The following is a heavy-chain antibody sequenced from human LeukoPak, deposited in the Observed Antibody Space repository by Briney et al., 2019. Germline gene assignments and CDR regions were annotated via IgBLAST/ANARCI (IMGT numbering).Heavy chain of an antibody. CDR1: GGSFSGYY. V-gene: IGHV4-34*01. J-gene: IGHJ3*02. Sequence: SETLSLTCAVYGGSFSGYYWSWIRQPPGKGLEWIGEINHSGSTNYNPSLKSRVTISVDTSKNQFSLKLSSVTAADTAVYYCPREGMMNWGSGHDAFDIWGQGTMVTVSS. CDR3: PREGMMNWGSGHDAFDI. D-gene: IGHD7-27*01. CDR2: INHSGST.